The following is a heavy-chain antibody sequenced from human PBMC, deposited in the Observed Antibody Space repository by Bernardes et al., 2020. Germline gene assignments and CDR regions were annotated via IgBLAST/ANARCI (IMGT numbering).Heavy chain of an antibody. CDR2: ISWNSGSI. CDR1: GFTFDDYA. CDR3: AKDTSQGWIQLEGVDYYYGMDV. V-gene: IGHV3-9*01. J-gene: IGHJ6*04. D-gene: IGHD5-18*01. Sequence: GGSLRLSCAASGFTFDDYAMHWVRQAPGKGLEWVSGISWNSGSIGYADSVKGRFTISRDNAKNSLYLQMNSLRAEDTALYYCAKDTSQGWIQLEGVDYYYGMDVWGKGTTVTVSS.